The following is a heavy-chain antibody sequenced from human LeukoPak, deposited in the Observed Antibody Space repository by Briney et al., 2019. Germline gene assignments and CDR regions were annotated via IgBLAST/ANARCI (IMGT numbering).Heavy chain of an antibody. D-gene: IGHD2-15*01. CDR1: GGSISSYY. V-gene: IGHV4-39*07. CDR3: ARRFCSGGSCYSDRGAFDI. J-gene: IGHJ3*02. Sequence: SETLSLTCTVSGGSISSYYWDWIRQPPGKGLEWIGSIYYSGSTYYNPSLQTRVTISVDTSKNQFSLKLSSVTAADTALYYCARRFCSGGSCYSDRGAFDIWGQGTVVTVSS. CDR2: IYYSGST.